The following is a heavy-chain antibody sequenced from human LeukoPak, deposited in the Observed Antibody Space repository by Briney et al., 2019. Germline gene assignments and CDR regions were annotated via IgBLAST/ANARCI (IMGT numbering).Heavy chain of an antibody. Sequence: PSETLSLTCTVSSGSISSSPYYWGWIRQSPGKGLEWIGSISYSGTTYYNPSLKSRVTISVDTSKNQFSLKLSSVTAAGTAVYYCARRRSGSYITFDYWGRGTLVTVSS. CDR2: ISYSGTT. J-gene: IGHJ4*02. D-gene: IGHD3-10*01. CDR3: ARRRSGSYITFDY. CDR1: SGSISSSPYY. V-gene: IGHV4-39*01.